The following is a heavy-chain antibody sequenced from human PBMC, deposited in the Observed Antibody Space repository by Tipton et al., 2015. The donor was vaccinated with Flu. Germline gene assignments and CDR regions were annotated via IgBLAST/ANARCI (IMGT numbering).Heavy chain of an antibody. CDR2: IYKTGIT. Sequence: TLSLTCDVSGASISSATYYWGWIRQPPGKGLEWIGSIYKTGITDYNPSLESRVTLSLGTSKNQFSLKVRSVNAADTAVYYCAPSTRYWTGGHFFGWWGRGTQVTVSS. D-gene: IGHD2-2*01. V-gene: IGHV4-39*07. CDR3: APSTRYWTGGHFFGW. J-gene: IGHJ4*02. CDR1: GASISSATYY.